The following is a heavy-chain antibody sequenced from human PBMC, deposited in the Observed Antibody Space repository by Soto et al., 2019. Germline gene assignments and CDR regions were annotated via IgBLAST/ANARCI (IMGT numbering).Heavy chain of an antibody. J-gene: IGHJ4*02. CDR1: GFTSSDYY. V-gene: IGHV3-11*01. Sequence: QVQLVESGGDLVKPGGSLRLSCAASGFTSSDYYMSWIRKAPGKGLEWFSYISSSGRTIYYADSGKGRFTTSRDKAKNSLYLQMNRLRAEDTAVYYCARSLGTGGDGYNWGQGTLVTVSS. D-gene: IGHD3-16*01. CDR3: ARSLGTGGDGYN. CDR2: ISSSGRTI.